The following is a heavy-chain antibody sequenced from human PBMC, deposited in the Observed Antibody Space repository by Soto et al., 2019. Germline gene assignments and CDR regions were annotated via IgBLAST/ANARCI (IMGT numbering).Heavy chain of an antibody. CDR3: ARALYYDFWSGYGYYYHGMDV. Sequence: PSETLSLTCTVSGGSISSYYWSWIRQPPGKGLEWIGYIYYSGSTNYNPSLKSRVTISVDTSKNQFSLKLSSVTAADTAVYYCARALYYDFWSGYGYYYHGMDVWGQGTTVTVSS. CDR2: IYYSGST. D-gene: IGHD3-3*01. CDR1: GGSISSYY. J-gene: IGHJ6*02. V-gene: IGHV4-59*01.